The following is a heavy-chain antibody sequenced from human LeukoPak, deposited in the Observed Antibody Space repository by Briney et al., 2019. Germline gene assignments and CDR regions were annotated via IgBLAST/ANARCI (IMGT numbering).Heavy chain of an antibody. CDR1: GGSIRNYY. CDR3: ARAYGIVGATSGYFQH. CDR2: IYYSGST. Sequence: PSETLSLTCTVSGGSIRNYYWSWIRQPAGKGLEWIGYIYYSGSTNYNPSLKSRVTISVDTSKNQFSLKLSSVTAADTAVYYCARAYGIVGATSGYFQHWGQGALVTVSS. J-gene: IGHJ1*01. V-gene: IGHV4-59*01. D-gene: IGHD1-26*01.